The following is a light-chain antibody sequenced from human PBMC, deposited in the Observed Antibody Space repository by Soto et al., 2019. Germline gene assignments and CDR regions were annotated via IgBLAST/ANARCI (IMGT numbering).Light chain of an antibody. V-gene: IGKV3-20*01. Sequence: VMTQSPATLSVSPGERATLSCRASQRVGSIYLAWYQQRPGQAPRLLIYGTSNRATGIPDRFSGSGSGTDFTLTISRLEPEDFAVYYCHQYGGSSWTFGQGTKVDNK. CDR2: GTS. J-gene: IGKJ1*01. CDR3: HQYGGSSWT. CDR1: QRVGSIY.